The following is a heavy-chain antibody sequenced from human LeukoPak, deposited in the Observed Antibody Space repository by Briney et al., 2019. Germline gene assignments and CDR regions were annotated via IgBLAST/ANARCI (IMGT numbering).Heavy chain of an antibody. CDR3: AREGQEGAFDI. CDR1: GGTFSSYA. Sequence: AASVKVSCKASGGTFSSYAISWVRQAPGQGLEWMGGIIPIFGTANYAQKFQGRVTITADESTSTAYMELSSLRSEDTAVYYCAREGQEGAFDIWGQGTMVTVSS. J-gene: IGHJ3*02. CDR2: IIPIFGTA. V-gene: IGHV1-69*01.